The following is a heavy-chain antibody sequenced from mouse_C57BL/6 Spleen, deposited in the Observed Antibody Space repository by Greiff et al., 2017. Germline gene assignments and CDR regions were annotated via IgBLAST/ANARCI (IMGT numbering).Heavy chain of an antibody. CDR1: GYTFTDYY. V-gene: IGHV1-76*01. CDR2: IYPGSGNT. CDR3: AREGYYGSSCSWFAY. J-gene: IGHJ3*01. Sequence: QVQLQQSGAELVRPGASVKLSCKASGYTFTDYYINWVKQRPGQGLEWIARIYPGSGNTYYNEKFKGKATLTAEKSSSTAYMQLSSLTSEDSAVYFCAREGYYGSSCSWFAYWGQGTLVTVSA. D-gene: IGHD1-1*01.